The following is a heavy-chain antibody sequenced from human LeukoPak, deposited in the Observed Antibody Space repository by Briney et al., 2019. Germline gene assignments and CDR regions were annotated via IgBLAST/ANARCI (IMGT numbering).Heavy chain of an antibody. CDR1: GFTFSSYS. V-gene: IGHV3-48*04. CDR2: ISSSGSTI. D-gene: IGHD3-22*01. J-gene: IGHJ4*02. Sequence: GGSLRLSCAASGFTFSSYSMNWVRQAPGKGLEWVSYISSSGSTIYYADSVKGRFTISRDNAKNSLYLQMNSLRAEDTAVYYCARNGPYYYDSSGLYYFDYWGQGTLVTVSS. CDR3: ARNGPYYYDSSGLYYFDY.